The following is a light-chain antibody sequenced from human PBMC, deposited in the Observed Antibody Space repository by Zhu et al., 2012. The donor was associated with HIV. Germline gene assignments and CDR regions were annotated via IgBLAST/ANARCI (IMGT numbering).Light chain of an antibody. CDR3: QQYNSYSLT. CDR2: KAS. V-gene: IGKV1-5*03. J-gene: IGKJ1*01. CDR1: QSISTW. Sequence: DIQMTQFPSTLSASVGDRVTITCRASQSISTWLAWYQQKPGKAPKLLIYKASTLESGVPSRFSGRGSGTEFTLTISSLQPDDLATYYCQQYNSYSLTFGQGTKVEI.